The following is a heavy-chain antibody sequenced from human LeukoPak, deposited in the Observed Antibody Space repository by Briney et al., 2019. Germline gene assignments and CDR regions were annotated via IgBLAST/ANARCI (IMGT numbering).Heavy chain of an antibody. V-gene: IGHV4-38-2*02. Sequence: SETLSLTCTVSGYSISSGYYWGWIRQPPGKGLEWIGSIYHSGRTFYNPSLKSRVTISVDTSKNQFSLKLSSVTAADTAVYYCARDGHYGGIFDYWGQGTLVTVSS. CDR3: ARDGHYGGIFDY. J-gene: IGHJ4*02. CDR1: GYSISSGYY. CDR2: IYHSGRT. D-gene: IGHD4-23*01.